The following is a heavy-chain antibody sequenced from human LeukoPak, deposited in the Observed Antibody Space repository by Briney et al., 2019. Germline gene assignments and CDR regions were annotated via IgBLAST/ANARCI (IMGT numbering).Heavy chain of an antibody. V-gene: IGHV4-59*01. Sequence: PSETLSLTCTVSGGSISSYYWSWIRQPPGKGLEWIGYIYYSGSTNYKPSLKSRVTISVDTSKNQCSLRLSSVTAADTAVYYCARGGYYGSGNDFRFDPWGQGTLVTVSS. D-gene: IGHD3-10*01. CDR3: ARGGYYGSGNDFRFDP. J-gene: IGHJ5*02. CDR1: GGSISSYY. CDR2: IYYSGST.